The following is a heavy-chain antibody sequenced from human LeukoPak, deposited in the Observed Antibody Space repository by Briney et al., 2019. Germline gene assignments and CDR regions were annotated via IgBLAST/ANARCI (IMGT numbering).Heavy chain of an antibody. Sequence: GASVKVSCKASGYTFTGYYMHWVRQAPGQGLEWMGWINPNSGGTNYAQKFQGRVTLTRDTSISTAYMELSRLRSDDTAVYYCARDYRKLTYYDFWSGYGGYWGQGTLVTVSS. J-gene: IGHJ4*02. D-gene: IGHD3-3*01. CDR3: ARDYRKLTYYDFWSGYGGY. V-gene: IGHV1-2*02. CDR1: GYTFTGYY. CDR2: INPNSGGT.